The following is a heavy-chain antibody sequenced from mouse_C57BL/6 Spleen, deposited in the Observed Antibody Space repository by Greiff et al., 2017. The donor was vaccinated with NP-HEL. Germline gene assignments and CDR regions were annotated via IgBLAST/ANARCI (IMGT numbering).Heavy chain of an antibody. CDR2: IYPSDSET. D-gene: IGHD1-1*01. Sequence: VQLQQPGAELVRPGSSVKLSCKASGYTFTGYWMDWVKQRPGQGLEWIGNIYPSDSETHYNQKFKDKATLTVDKSSSTAYMQLSSLTSEDSAVYYCALYYDGSSYPFDYWGQGTTLTVSS. J-gene: IGHJ2*01. CDR3: ALYYDGSSYPFDY. CDR1: GYTFTGYW. V-gene: IGHV1-61*01.